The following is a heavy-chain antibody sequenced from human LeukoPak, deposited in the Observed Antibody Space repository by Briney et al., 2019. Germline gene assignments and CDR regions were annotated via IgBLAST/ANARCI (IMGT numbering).Heavy chain of an antibody. D-gene: IGHD3-10*01. V-gene: IGHV1-69*13. CDR2: IIPIFGTA. J-gene: IGHJ5*02. Sequence: GASVKVSRKASGGTFSSYAISWVRQAPGQGLEWMGGIIPIFGTANYAQKFQGRVTITADESTSTAYMELSSLRSEDTAVYYCARDYYGSGSSDWFDPWGQGTLVTVSS. CDR1: GGTFSSYA. CDR3: ARDYYGSGSSDWFDP.